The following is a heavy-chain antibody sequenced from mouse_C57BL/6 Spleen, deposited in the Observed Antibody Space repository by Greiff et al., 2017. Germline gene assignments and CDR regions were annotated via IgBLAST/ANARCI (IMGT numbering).Heavy chain of an antibody. Sequence: VKLQQSGAELVKPGASVKMSCKASGYTFTTYPIEWMKQNHGKSLEWIGNFHPYNDDTKYNEKFKGKATLTVEKSSSTVDLELSRLTSDDSAVYYCARHDYDGGSWFAYWGQGTLVTVSA. V-gene: IGHV1-47*01. CDR1: GYTFTTYP. J-gene: IGHJ3*01. CDR2: FHPYNDDT. D-gene: IGHD2-4*01. CDR3: ARHDYDGGSWFAY.